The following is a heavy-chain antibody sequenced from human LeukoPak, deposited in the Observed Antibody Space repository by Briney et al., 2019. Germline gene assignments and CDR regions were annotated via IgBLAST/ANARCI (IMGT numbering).Heavy chain of an antibody. J-gene: IGHJ4*02. D-gene: IGHD2-2*01. CDR3: AILYCTSSSCPHGY. V-gene: IGHV3-23*01. CDR1: GFTFSRNA. Sequence: PGGSLRPSCAASGFTFSRNAMSWVRQAPGKGLEWVSAISDSGGSTYYADSVKGRFTISRDNSKNTLYLQMNSLRVEDTAVYYCAILYCTSSSCPHGYWGQGTLVTVSS. CDR2: ISDSGGST.